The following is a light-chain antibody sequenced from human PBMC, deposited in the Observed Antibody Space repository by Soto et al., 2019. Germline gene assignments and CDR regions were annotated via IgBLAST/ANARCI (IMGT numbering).Light chain of an antibody. V-gene: IGLV2-14*01. CDR3: SSYTISSTYV. CDR1: SSDVGAYNY. J-gene: IGLJ1*01. CDR2: DVT. Sequence: QSALTQPASVSGSPGQSIAISCTGTSSDVGAYNYVSWYQQYPGKAPKLVIYDVTNRPSGVSNRFSGSKSSSTASLTISGLQAEDEADYYCSSYTISSTYVFGTGTKLTVL.